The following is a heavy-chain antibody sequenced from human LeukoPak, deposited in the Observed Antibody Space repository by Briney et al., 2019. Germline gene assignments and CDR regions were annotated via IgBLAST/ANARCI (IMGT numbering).Heavy chain of an antibody. CDR3: AKDLHYGDYATHFDY. Sequence: GGSLRLSCAASGFTFSSYGMSWLRQAPGKGLEWVSAISGSGGSTYYADSVKGRFTISRDNSKNTLYLQMNSLRAEDTAVYYCAKDLHYGDYATHFDYWGQGTLVTVSS. CDR2: ISGSGGST. CDR1: GFTFSSYG. V-gene: IGHV3-23*01. J-gene: IGHJ4*02. D-gene: IGHD4-17*01.